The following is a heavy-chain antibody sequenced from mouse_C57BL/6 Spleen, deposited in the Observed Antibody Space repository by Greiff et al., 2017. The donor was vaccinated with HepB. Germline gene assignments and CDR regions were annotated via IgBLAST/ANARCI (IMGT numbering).Heavy chain of an antibody. J-gene: IGHJ4*01. V-gene: IGHV5-15*04. CDR2: ISNLAYSI. CDR3: ARQNYYDYGRGAMDY. D-gene: IGHD2-4*01. Sequence: EVMLVESGGGLVQPGGSLKLSCAASGFTFSDYGMAWVRQAPRKGPEWVAFISNLAYSIYYADTVTGRFTISRENAKNTLYLEMSSLRSEDTAMYYWARQNYYDYGRGAMDYWGQGTSVTVSS. CDR1: GFTFSDYG.